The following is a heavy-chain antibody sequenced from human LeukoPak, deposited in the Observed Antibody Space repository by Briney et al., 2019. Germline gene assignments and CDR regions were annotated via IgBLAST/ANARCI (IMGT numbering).Heavy chain of an antibody. D-gene: IGHD6-13*01. J-gene: IGHJ3*01. Sequence: PSQTLSLTCTVSGGSISSGDFYWSWIRQHPGKGLEWIGYIYYSGTTYYSPSLKSRVTISVDTSKNQFSLKLSSVTAADTAVYYCARLFSSSWYRGAFDLWGQGTMVTVSS. CDR3: ARLFSSSWYRGAFDL. CDR2: IYYSGTT. CDR1: GGSISSGDFY. V-gene: IGHV4-30-4*08.